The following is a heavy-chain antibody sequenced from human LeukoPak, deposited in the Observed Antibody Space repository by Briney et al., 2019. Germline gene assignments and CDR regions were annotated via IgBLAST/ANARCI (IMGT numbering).Heavy chain of an antibody. Sequence: GGSLRLSCAASGFTYSDYYMSWIRQAPGKGLEWVSYISTSGSTIYYTDFVKGRFTISRDNAKNSLYLQMNSLRAEDTAVYYCAHLGGMVIQNWGQGTLVTVSS. V-gene: IGHV3-11*04. J-gene: IGHJ1*01. CDR2: ISTSGSTI. CDR1: GFTYSDYY. CDR3: AHLGGMVIQN. D-gene: IGHD3-16*01.